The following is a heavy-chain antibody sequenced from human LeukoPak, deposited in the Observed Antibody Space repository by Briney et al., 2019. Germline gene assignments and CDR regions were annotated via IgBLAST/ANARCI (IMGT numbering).Heavy chain of an antibody. V-gene: IGHV4-59*12. CDR1: GGSISSYY. CDR3: ARVYIAAPTVDY. Sequence: SETLSLTCTVSGGSISSYYWSWIRQPPGRGLEWIGYIYYSGSTNYNPSLKSRVTISVDTSKNQFSLKLSSVTAADTAVYYCARVYIAAPTVDYWGQGTLVTVSS. CDR2: IYYSGST. J-gene: IGHJ4*02. D-gene: IGHD6-13*01.